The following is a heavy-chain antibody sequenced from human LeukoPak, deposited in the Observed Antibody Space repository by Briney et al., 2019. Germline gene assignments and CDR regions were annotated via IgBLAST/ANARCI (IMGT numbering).Heavy chain of an antibody. CDR1: GFTFSSYG. CDR3: AKLWGDYVNH. V-gene: IGHV3-30*18. Sequence: GGSLRLSCAASGFTFSSYGMHWVRQAPGKGLEWVAVISYDGSNKYYADSVKGRFTISRDNSKNTLYLQMNSLRAEDTAVYYCAKLWGDYVNHWGQGTLVTVSS. D-gene: IGHD2-21*01. CDR2: ISYDGSNK. J-gene: IGHJ4*02.